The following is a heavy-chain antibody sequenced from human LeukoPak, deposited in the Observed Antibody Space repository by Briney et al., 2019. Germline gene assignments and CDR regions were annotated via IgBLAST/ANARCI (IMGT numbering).Heavy chain of an antibody. V-gene: IGHV3-48*01. Sequence: GGSLRLSCAASGFTFSSYSMNWVRQAPGKGLEWVSYISSSSTTIYYADSVKGRFTISRDNAKNSLYLQMNSLRAEDTAVYYCARTTMQLAVAGKKDAFDIWGQGTMVTVSS. J-gene: IGHJ3*02. CDR3: ARTTMQLAVAGKKDAFDI. D-gene: IGHD6-19*01. CDR1: GFTFSSYS. CDR2: ISSSSTTI.